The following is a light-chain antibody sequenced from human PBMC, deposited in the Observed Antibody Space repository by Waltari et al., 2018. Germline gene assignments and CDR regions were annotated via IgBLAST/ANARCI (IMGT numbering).Light chain of an antibody. CDR1: SSNIGNYF. J-gene: IGLJ2*01. Sequence: QSVLTQPPSVSAAPGQKVTISCSGSSSNIGNYFVSWYHQLPGATPKLLIYDKNKRPSGIPDRFSASSSGTSATLDITGLQSGDEADYYCATWDNSLTAVVFGGGTKLTVL. CDR3: ATWDNSLTAVV. CDR2: DKN. V-gene: IGLV1-51*01.